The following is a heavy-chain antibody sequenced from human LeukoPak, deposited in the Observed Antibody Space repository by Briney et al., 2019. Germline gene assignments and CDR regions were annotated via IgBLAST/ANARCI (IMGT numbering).Heavy chain of an antibody. Sequence: ETLSLTCTVSGGSISSSSYYWGWIRQPPGKGLEWVSSITSSSSYIYYADSVKGRFTISRDNARNSVYLQMNSLRAEDTAVYYCAREGDGYNSPIDYWGQGTPVTVSS. D-gene: IGHD5-24*01. V-gene: IGHV3-21*01. CDR1: GGSISSSS. CDR3: AREGDGYNSPIDY. J-gene: IGHJ4*02. CDR2: ITSSSSYI.